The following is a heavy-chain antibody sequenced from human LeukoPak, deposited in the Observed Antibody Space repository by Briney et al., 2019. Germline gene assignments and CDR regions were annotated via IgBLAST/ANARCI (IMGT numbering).Heavy chain of an antibody. D-gene: IGHD3-22*01. J-gene: IGHJ4*02. V-gene: IGHV3-21*01. CDR3: ARDPNYYDSPFDY. Sequence: GGSLRLSCAASGFTFSSYSMNWVRQAPGKGLEWVSSISSSSSYMYYADSVKGRFTISRDNAKNSLYLQMNSLRAEDTAVYYCARDPNYYDSPFDYWGQGTLVTVSS. CDR1: GFTFSSYS. CDR2: ISSSSSYM.